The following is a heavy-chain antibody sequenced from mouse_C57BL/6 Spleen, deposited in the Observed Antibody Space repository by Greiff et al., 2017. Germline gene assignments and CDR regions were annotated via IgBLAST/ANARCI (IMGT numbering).Heavy chain of an antibody. V-gene: IGHV1-53*01. CDR2: INPSNGGT. Sequence: QVQLQQPGTELVKPGASVKLSCKASGYTFTSYWMHWVKQRPGQGLEWIGNINPSNGGTNYNEKFESKATLTVDKSSSTAYMQLSSLTSEDSAVYYCARRGIYDGYLYAMDYWGQGTSVTVSS. D-gene: IGHD2-3*01. J-gene: IGHJ4*01. CDR3: ARRGIYDGYLYAMDY. CDR1: GYTFTSYW.